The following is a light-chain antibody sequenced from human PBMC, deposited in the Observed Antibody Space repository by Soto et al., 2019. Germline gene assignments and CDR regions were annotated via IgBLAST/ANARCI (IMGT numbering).Light chain of an antibody. V-gene: IGKV3-20*01. CDR3: QQYGTSPSII. CDR2: GTS. J-gene: IGKJ5*01. Sequence: VVLTQSPATLSLSPCERATLSCSTSLSVSVYLDWYQQKPGQAPRLLISGTSSRAAGIPDRFSGRGSGTDFTLTISRLEPEDFAMYYCQQYGTSPSIIFGQGTRLEIK. CDR1: LSVSVY.